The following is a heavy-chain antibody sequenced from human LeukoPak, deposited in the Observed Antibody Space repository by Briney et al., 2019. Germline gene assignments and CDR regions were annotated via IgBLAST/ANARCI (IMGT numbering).Heavy chain of an antibody. Sequence: GESLKISCKGSGYSFTSYWIGWVRQMPGKGLGWMGIIYPGDSDTRYSPSFQGQVTISADKSISTAYLQWSSLKASDTAMYYCARQGGDYGDYGFLDYWGQGTLVTVSS. V-gene: IGHV5-51*01. D-gene: IGHD4-17*01. CDR1: GYSFTSYW. CDR2: IYPGDSDT. CDR3: ARQGGDYGDYGFLDY. J-gene: IGHJ4*02.